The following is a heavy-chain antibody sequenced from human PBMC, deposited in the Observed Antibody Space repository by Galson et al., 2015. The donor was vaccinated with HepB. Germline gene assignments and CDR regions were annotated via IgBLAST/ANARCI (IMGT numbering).Heavy chain of an antibody. CDR2: IYPGAPYT. D-gene: IGHD2-2*01. V-gene: IGHV5-51*01. CDR3: ARSAVPVARGYYYYYGMDV. CDR1: GYRFTNYW. J-gene: IGHJ6*02. Sequence: QSGAEVKKPGESLKISCTGSGYRFTNYWIGWVRQMPGKGLEWMGLIYPGAPYTTYSPSFQGPVTISADKSINTAYLQWSSLKTSDTASYYCARSAVPVARGYYYYYGMDVWGQGTTVTVSS.